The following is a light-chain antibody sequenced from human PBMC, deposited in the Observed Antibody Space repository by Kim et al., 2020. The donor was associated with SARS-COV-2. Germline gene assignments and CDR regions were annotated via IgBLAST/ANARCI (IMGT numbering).Light chain of an antibody. V-gene: IGKV1-16*01. J-gene: IGKJ2*01. CDR3: QQYNSLPYT. Sequence: SAAVEDRITIICRASQGVRNHGAWFQQKPGKAPQSLLLAASNLQSWVPSRFSGSGSGTDFTLTISSLQPEDFATYYCQQYNSLPYTFGQGTKLEI. CDR2: AAS. CDR1: QGVRNH.